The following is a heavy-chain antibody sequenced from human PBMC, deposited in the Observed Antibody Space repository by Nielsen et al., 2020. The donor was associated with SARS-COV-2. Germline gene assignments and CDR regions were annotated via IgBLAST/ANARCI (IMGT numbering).Heavy chain of an antibody. J-gene: IGHJ6*02. CDR3: ARYYYDSSGYYYAYYYGMYV. D-gene: IGHD3-22*01. Sequence: GESLKISCAASGFTFSSYAMHWVRQAPGKGLEWVAVISYDGSNKYYADSVKGRFTISRDNSKNTLYLQMNSLRAEDTAVYYCARYYYDSSGYYYAYYYGMYVWGQGTTVTVSS. CDR2: ISYDGSNK. V-gene: IGHV3-30*04. CDR1: GFTFSSYA.